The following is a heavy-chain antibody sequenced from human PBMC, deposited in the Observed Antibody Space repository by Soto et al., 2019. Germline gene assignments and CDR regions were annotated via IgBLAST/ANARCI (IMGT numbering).Heavy chain of an antibody. J-gene: IGHJ6*02. CDR2: IWYDGSNK. Sequence: QVQLVESGGGVVQPGRSLRLSCAASGFTFSSYGMHWVRQAPGKGLEWVAVIWYDGSNKYYADSVKGRFTISGDNSKNTLYLQMNSLRAEDTAVYYCARPSSYDYYYYYGMDVWGQGTTVTVSS. CDR3: ARPSSYDYYYYYGMDV. V-gene: IGHV3-33*01. CDR1: GFTFSSYG. D-gene: IGHD1-26*01.